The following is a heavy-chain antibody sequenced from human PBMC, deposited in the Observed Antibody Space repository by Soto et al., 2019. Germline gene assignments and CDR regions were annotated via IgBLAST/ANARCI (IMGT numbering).Heavy chain of an antibody. V-gene: IGHV4-30-4*01. CDR2: IYYSGST. CDR1: GGSISSGDYY. Sequence: TLSLTCTVSGGSISSGDYYWSWIRQPPGKGLEWIGYIYYSGSTYYNPSLKSRVTISLDTSKNQFSLKLNSVTATDTAVYYCGRGLDGRWLVIDSWGQGTLVTVSS. CDR3: GRGLDGRWLVIDS. D-gene: IGHD6-6*01. J-gene: IGHJ4*02.